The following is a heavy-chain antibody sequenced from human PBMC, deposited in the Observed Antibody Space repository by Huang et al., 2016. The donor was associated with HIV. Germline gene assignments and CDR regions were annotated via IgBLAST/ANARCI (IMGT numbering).Heavy chain of an antibody. CDR2: IYYIGSS. J-gene: IGHJ3*02. CDR3: ARHFSYYDSSGYTPWDAFDI. Sequence: QLQLQGSGPGLVKPSETLSLTCTVSGGSITSSSYYWGWIRQPPGKGLEWVGSIYYIGSSDYNPSLKSRVTVSVDTSKNQFSLKLSSVTAADTAVYCCARHFSYYDSSGYTPWDAFDIWGQGTMVTVSS. V-gene: IGHV4-39*01. D-gene: IGHD3-22*01. CDR1: GGSITSSSYY.